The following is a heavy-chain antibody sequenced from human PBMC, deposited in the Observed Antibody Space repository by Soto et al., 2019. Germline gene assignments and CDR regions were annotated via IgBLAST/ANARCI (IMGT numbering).Heavy chain of an antibody. D-gene: IGHD4-17*01. CDR1: GGSISSYY. V-gene: IGHV4-59*01. Sequence: SETLSLTCTVSGGSISSYYWSWIRQPPGKGLEWIGYIYYSGSTNYNPSLKSRVTISVDTSKNQFSLKLSSVTAADTAVYYCASGGDDYGDYWGIDYWGQGTLVTVSS. CDR3: ASGGDDYGDYWGIDY. J-gene: IGHJ4*02. CDR2: IYYSGST.